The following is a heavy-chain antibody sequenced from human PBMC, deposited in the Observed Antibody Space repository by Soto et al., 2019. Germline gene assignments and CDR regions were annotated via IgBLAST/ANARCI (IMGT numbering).Heavy chain of an antibody. J-gene: IGHJ5*02. CDR1: GGSIRSYY. V-gene: IGHV4-59*08. CDR2: IYYTGSN. D-gene: IGHD1-1*01. Sequence: PSETLSLTCTVSGGSIRSYYWSWIRQAPGKGLEWIGYIYYTGSNKNNPSLNSRVTLSLDTSKNQLFLKLSSVTAADTAVYYCARQGKWNDGWFGPWGQGTLVTVSS. CDR3: ARQGKWNDGWFGP.